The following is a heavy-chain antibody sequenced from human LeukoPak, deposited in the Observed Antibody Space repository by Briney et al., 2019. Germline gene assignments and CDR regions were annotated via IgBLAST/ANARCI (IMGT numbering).Heavy chain of an antibody. J-gene: IGHJ4*02. V-gene: IGHV4-31*03. CDR1: GGSISSGGYY. Sequence: PQTLSLTCTVSGGSISSGGYYWSWIRQHPGKGLEWIGYIYYSGSTYYNPSLKSRVTISVDTSKNQFSLKLSSVTAADMAVYYCARGPDYYDSSGGTIDYWGQGTLVTVSS. CDR3: ARGPDYYDSSGGTIDY. D-gene: IGHD3-22*01. CDR2: IYYSGST.